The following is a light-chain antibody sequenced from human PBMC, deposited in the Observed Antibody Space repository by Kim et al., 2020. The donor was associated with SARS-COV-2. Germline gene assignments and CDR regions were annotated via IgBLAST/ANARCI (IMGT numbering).Light chain of an antibody. CDR1: SLRSYY. J-gene: IGLJ1*01. CDR3: NSRDSSGNHHYV. CDR2: GKN. V-gene: IGLV3-19*01. Sequence: SSELTQDPAVSVALGQTVRITCQGDSLRSYYASWYQQKPGQAPVLVIYGKNNRPSGIPDRFSGPSSGNTASLTITGAQAEDEADYYCNSRDSSGNHHYVF.